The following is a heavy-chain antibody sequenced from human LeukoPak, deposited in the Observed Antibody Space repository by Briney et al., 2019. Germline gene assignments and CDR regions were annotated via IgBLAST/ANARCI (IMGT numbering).Heavy chain of an antibody. CDR1: GYNFNDYY. J-gene: IGHJ3*02. CDR2: IKPDTGGI. D-gene: IGHD6-6*01. Sequence: ASVKVSCEASGYNFNDYYIHWVRQAPGQGLEWMGWIKPDTGGIKYEKKFEGWVTMTRDTSTSTAYMEMRRLRSNDTALYYCAARIAVRPFALGIWGQGTVVIVTS. V-gene: IGHV1-2*04. CDR3: AARIAVRPFALGI.